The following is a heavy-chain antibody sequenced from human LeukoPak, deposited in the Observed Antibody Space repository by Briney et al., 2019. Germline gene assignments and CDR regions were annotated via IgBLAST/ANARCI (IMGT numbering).Heavy chain of an antibody. CDR3: ARDGSGYDLPPSWFDP. V-gene: IGHV1-69*13. CDR2: IIPIFGTA. D-gene: IGHD5-12*01. J-gene: IGHJ5*02. CDR1: GGTFSSYA. Sequence: SVKVSCKASGGTFSSYAISWVRQAPGQGLEWMGGIIPIFGTANYAQKFQGRVTITADESTSTAYMELSSLRSEDTAVYYCARDGSGYDLPPSWFDPWGQGTLVTVSS.